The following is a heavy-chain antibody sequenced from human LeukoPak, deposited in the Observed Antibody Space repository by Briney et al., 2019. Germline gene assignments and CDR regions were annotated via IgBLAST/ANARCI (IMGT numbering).Heavy chain of an antibody. Sequence: GGSLRLSCAASGFTVSSNYMSWVRQAPGKGLEWVSVIYSGGSTYSADSVKGRFTISRDNSKNTLYLQMNSLRAEDTAVYYCARDQGDYYYYMDVWGKGTTVTVSS. CDR1: GFTVSSNY. D-gene: IGHD3-16*01. CDR2: IYSGGST. V-gene: IGHV3-53*01. J-gene: IGHJ6*03. CDR3: ARDQGDYYYYMDV.